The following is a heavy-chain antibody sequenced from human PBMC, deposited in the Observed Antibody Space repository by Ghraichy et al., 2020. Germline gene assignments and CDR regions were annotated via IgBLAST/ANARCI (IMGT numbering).Heavy chain of an antibody. Sequence: WVGQARGRGLEWVASISSSSSYIYYADSVKGRFTISRDNAKNSLYLQMNSLRAEDTAVYYCARQLDGDFDYYGMDVWGQGTTVTVSS. V-gene: IGHV3-21*01. CDR2: ISSSSSYI. J-gene: IGHJ6*02. CDR3: ARQLDGDFDYYGMDV. D-gene: IGHD7-27*01.